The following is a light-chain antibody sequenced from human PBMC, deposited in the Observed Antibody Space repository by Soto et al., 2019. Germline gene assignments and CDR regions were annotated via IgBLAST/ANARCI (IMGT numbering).Light chain of an antibody. CDR2: GNR. Sequence: QPVLTQPPSVSGAPGPRVTISCTGNSSNLGAGYDVHWYQQLPGAAPELFIFGNRIRPSGVPERFSGSKSGTSASLAITGLQTEDEADYYCQAYDYSLTASVFGGGTKLAVL. J-gene: IGLJ3*02. V-gene: IGLV1-40*01. CDR3: QAYDYSLTASV. CDR1: SSNLGAGYD.